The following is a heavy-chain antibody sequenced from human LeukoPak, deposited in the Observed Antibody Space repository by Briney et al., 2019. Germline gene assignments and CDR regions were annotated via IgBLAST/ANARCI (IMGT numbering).Heavy chain of an antibody. Sequence: GGSLRLSCVVSGFTFNDYYMSWVRQTPGKGLECTAHICITGGIILYADSVTGPLPISRDDPTRSLYLEMNTLTVEYTAVYYCATSIAVSKSYASWGQGTLVSVSS. CDR1: GFTFNDYY. D-gene: IGHD3-16*01. CDR3: ATSIAVSKSYAS. J-gene: IGHJ5*02. CDR2: ICITGGII. V-gene: IGHV3-11*01.